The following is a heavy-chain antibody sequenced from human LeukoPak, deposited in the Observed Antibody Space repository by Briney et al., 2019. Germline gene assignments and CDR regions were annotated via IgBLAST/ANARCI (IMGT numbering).Heavy chain of an antibody. Sequence: GESLKISCKGSGYRFTSYWIGWVRQMPVEGLEWMGIIYPGDSETRYSPSFQGQVTISADKSISTAYLQWSSLKASDTAMYYCAREDYFISGSSFDPWGQGTLVTVSS. CDR1: GYRFTSYW. V-gene: IGHV5-51*01. CDR3: AREDYFISGSSFDP. CDR2: IYPGDSET. D-gene: IGHD3-10*01. J-gene: IGHJ5*02.